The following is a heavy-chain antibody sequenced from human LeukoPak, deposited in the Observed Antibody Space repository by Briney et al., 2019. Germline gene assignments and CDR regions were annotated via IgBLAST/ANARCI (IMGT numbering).Heavy chain of an antibody. V-gene: IGHV3-20*04. CDR3: AAGERNGWYFGY. D-gene: IGHD6-19*01. Sequence: GGSLRLSCAASGFTFYEHGMSCGRPVLGKGVECVCDLYWNGGRIDYVESGKGPYTISRDNAKNSLYLQMNRLRAEDTALYYWAAGERNGWYFGYWGQGTLVTVSS. CDR1: GFTFYEHG. CDR2: LYWNGGRI. J-gene: IGHJ4*02.